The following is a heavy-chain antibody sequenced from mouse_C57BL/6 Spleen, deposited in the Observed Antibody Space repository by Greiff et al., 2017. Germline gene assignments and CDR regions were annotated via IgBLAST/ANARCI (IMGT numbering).Heavy chain of an antibody. J-gene: IGHJ1*03. CDR2: FYPGRGSI. CDR3: ARHEDLGGWLPWYFDV. V-gene: IGHV1-62-2*01. CDR1: GYTFTEYT. D-gene: IGHD2-3*01. Sequence: QVQLQQSVAELVKPGASVKLSCKASGYTFTEYTIHWVKQRSGQGLEWIGWFYPGRGSIKYNEKFKDKATLTADKSSSTGYRELSRLTSEDSAVDFCARHEDLGGWLPWYFDVWGTGTTVTVSS.